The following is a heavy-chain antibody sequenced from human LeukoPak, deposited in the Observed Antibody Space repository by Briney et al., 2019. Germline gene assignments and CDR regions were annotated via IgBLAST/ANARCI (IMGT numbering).Heavy chain of an antibody. Sequence: GRSLRLSCAASGFTFSRYAMYWVRQAPGKGLEWVAVISYDGSNKYYADSVKGRFTISRDNSKNRLYLQMNSLRAEDTAVYYCARIAQWLAPFDYWGQGTLVTVSS. V-gene: IGHV3-30-3*01. D-gene: IGHD6-19*01. J-gene: IGHJ4*02. CDR2: ISYDGSNK. CDR1: GFTFSRYA. CDR3: ARIAQWLAPFDY.